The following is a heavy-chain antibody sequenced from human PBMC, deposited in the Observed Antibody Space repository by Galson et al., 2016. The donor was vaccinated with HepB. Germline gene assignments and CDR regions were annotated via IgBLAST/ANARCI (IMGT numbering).Heavy chain of an antibody. Sequence: SLRLSCAAPGFTFSSYSMSWVRQAPGKGLEWVSYISSSYTTHYAASVKGRFIIASDNAKSSLYLQMDSLRDEDTAMYYCARPYNYETSGFHHYFLHWGQGTLVTASS. V-gene: IGHV3-48*02. CDR1: GFTFSSYS. J-gene: IGHJ1*01. D-gene: IGHD3-22*01. CDR2: ISSSYTT. CDR3: ARPYNYETSGFHHYFLH.